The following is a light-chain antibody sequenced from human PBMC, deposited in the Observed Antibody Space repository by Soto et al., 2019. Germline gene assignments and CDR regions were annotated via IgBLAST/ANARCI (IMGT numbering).Light chain of an antibody. J-gene: IGKJ1*01. CDR3: QQSYTSWWT. V-gene: IGKV1-39*01. CDR2: AAS. CDR1: QNINTY. Sequence: DIQMTQSPASLSASVGDRVTITCRASQNINTYLNWYQEKPGTAPKLLICAASSLQSGVPSRFSGSTSGTDFTLTISSLQPEDFATYYCQQSYTSWWTFGQGTKVDIK.